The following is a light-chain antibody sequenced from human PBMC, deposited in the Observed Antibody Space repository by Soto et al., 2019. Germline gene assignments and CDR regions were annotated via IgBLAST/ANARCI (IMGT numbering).Light chain of an antibody. J-gene: IGKJ1*01. CDR1: QSISSY. V-gene: IGKV1-39*01. CDR3: QQSYSTPRT. CDR2: AAS. Sequence: DIQMTQSPSSLSASVGDRLTITCRASQSISSYLNWYQQKPGKAPKLLIYAASTLQSGVPSRFSGSGTGTDFPLIVSSLDPEDFATYYCQQSYSTPRTFGQGTKVEIK.